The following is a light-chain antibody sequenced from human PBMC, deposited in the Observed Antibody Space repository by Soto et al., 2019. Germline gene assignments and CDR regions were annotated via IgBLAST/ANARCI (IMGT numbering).Light chain of an antibody. CDR3: QHYYGFSRT. CDR1: QSISSW. Sequence: KQMTQSPSTLSGSEGDRVTITCRASQSISSWLAWYQQKPGKAPKLLIYKASSLEGEVPSRFSGSGAGTEFTLTISSLQPDDFATYYCQHYYGFSRTFGQVTKV. J-gene: IGKJ1*01. CDR2: KAS. V-gene: IGKV1-5*03.